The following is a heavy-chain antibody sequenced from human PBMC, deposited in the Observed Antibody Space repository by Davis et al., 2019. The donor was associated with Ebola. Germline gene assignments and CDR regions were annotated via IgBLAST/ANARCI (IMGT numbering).Heavy chain of an antibody. V-gene: IGHV4-31*03. Sequence: MPSETLSLTCTVSGGSISSGGYYWSWIRQHPGKGLEWFGYTYYSGSTSYNPSLKSRVTISVDTSKNQFSLKLSPVTAADTAVYYCARGRSYYYGSGTYWGYWGQGTLVTVSS. J-gene: IGHJ4*02. CDR2: TYYSGST. D-gene: IGHD3-10*01. CDR3: ARGRSYYYGSGTYWGY. CDR1: GGSISSGGYY.